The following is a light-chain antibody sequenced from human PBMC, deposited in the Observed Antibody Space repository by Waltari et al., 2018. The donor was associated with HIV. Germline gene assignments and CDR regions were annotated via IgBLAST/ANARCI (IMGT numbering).Light chain of an antibody. CDR3: QESYNTPPTYT. CDR2: TAS. J-gene: IGKJ2*01. V-gene: IGKV1-39*01. Sequence: DIQMTQSPSSLSASVGDSVTIACRASQNIAVYLNWYQHKPGKAPNLLISTASTLHSGVPSRFSGSGSGTDFTLTIRNVQPEDFAIYYCQESYNTPPTYTFGQGTKLEI. CDR1: QNIAVY.